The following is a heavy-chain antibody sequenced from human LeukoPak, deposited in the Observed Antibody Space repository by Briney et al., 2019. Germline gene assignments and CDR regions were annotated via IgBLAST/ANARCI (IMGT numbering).Heavy chain of an antibody. Sequence: PGGSLRLSCAASGFTFSSYWMSWVRQAPGKGLEWVANIKQDGSEKYYVDSVKGRFTISRDNAKNSLYLQMNSLRAEDTAVYYCARDRGPTDRGAFVIWGQGTMVTVSS. D-gene: IGHD2-21*02. J-gene: IGHJ3*02. CDR2: IKQDGSEK. V-gene: IGHV3-7*01. CDR3: ARDRGPTDRGAFVI. CDR1: GFTFSSYW.